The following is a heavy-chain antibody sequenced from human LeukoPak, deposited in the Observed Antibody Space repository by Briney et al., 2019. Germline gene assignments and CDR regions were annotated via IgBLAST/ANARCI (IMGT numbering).Heavy chain of an antibody. CDR2: ISSSGSII. Sequence: GSLRLSCAASGFTFRGYYMSWIRQAPGKGLEWVSHISSSGSIINYADSVKGRISISRDNAKNSLYLQMNSQRAEDTAVYYCARVVDYYDGSGYTDYWGQGTLVTVSS. D-gene: IGHD3-22*01. J-gene: IGHJ4*02. V-gene: IGHV3-11*01. CDR1: GFTFRGYY. CDR3: ARVVDYYDGSGYTDY.